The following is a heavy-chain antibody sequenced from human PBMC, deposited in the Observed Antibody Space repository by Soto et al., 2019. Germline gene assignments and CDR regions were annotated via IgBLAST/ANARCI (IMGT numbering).Heavy chain of an antibody. V-gene: IGHV4-31*03. CDR3: ARERGTAVASWFDY. D-gene: IGHD6-19*01. CDR1: GDSISSGGYY. CDR2: IYDSGST. J-gene: IGHJ4*02. Sequence: QVQLQESGPGLVKPSQTLSLTCTVSGDSISSGGYYWNWIRQRPVKGLEWIGYIYDSGSTYYNPSVKSRVIISGDTYNNQLCLKLTAVPAADTAVYYCARERGTAVASWFDYWGQGTLLTVSS.